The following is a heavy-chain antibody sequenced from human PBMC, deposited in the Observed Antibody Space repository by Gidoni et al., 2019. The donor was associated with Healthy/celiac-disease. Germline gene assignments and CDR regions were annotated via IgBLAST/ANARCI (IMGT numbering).Heavy chain of an antibody. CDR1: GYSFTSYW. J-gene: IGHJ4*02. V-gene: IGHV5-51*01. Sequence: EVQLVQSGAVVKKPGESLKTSCKGSGYSFTSYWIGWVRQLPGKGLEWMGIIYPGDSDTRYRPSFQGQVAISADKSISTAHLQWSSLKASDTAMYYCARRYYGSGSYLLDYWGQGTLGTVSS. CDR3: ARRYYGSGSYLLDY. D-gene: IGHD3-10*01. CDR2: IYPGDSDT.